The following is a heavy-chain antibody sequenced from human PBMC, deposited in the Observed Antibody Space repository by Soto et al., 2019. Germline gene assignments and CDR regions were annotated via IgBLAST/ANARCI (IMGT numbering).Heavy chain of an antibody. CDR2: ISGSGVST. CDR3: ASSVGHDAFDI. Sequence: PGGSLRLSCAASGLTFSSYAMSWVRQGPGKGLEWVSAISGSGVSTYYADSVKGRFTISRDNSKNTLYLQMNSLRAEDTAVYYFASSVGHDAFDIWGQGTMVTVSS. V-gene: IGHV3-23*01. CDR1: GLTFSSYA. J-gene: IGHJ3*02. D-gene: IGHD1-26*01.